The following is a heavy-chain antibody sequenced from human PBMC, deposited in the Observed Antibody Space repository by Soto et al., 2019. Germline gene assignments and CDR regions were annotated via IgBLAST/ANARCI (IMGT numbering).Heavy chain of an antibody. V-gene: IGHV5-51*01. D-gene: IGHD2-2*02. Sequence: PGESLKISCKGSGYSCSTYLIAWVRQMPGKGLEWMGIIYPGDSDTRYSPSFQGQVTISADKSISTAYLQWSRLKASDTAMYYCARRGYCSGTTCYKWFDPWGQGTLVTVS. J-gene: IGHJ5*02. CDR2: IYPGDSDT. CDR1: GYSCSTYL. CDR3: ARRGYCSGTTCYKWFDP.